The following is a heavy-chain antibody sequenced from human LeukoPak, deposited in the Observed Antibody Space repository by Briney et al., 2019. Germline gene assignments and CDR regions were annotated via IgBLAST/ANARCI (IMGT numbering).Heavy chain of an antibody. D-gene: IGHD5-18*01. CDR3: AKGVDTAMVDFDY. V-gene: IGHV3-48*03. CDR1: GFTFSSYE. J-gene: IGHJ4*02. Sequence: PGGSLRLSCAASGFTFSSYEMNWVRQAPGKGLEWVSYISSSGSTIYYADSVKGRFTISRDNSKNTLYLQMNSLRAEDTAVYYCAKGVDTAMVDFDYWGQGTLVTVSS. CDR2: ISSSGSTI.